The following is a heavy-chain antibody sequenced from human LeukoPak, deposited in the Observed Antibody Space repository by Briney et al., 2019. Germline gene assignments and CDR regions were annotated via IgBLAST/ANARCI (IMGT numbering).Heavy chain of an antibody. Sequence: GGSLRLSCAASGFTFSSYGMSWVRQAPGKGLEWVSAISGSGGSTYYADSAKGRFTISRDNSKNTLYLQMNSLRAEGTAVYYCARATAAYYYDTKSAADYWGQGTLVTVSS. V-gene: IGHV3-23*01. CDR1: GFTFSSYG. CDR2: ISGSGGST. D-gene: IGHD3-22*01. J-gene: IGHJ4*02. CDR3: ARATAAYYYDTKSAADY.